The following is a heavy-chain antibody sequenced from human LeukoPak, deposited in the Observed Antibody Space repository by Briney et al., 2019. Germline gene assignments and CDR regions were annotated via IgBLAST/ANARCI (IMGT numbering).Heavy chain of an antibody. D-gene: IGHD3-22*01. CDR3: ARGGYYDSSGYYWPFDY. V-gene: IGHV3-30-3*01. J-gene: IGHJ4*02. Sequence: GSLRLSCAASGFTFSSYAMHWVRQAPGKGLEWVAVISYDGSNKYYADSVKGRFTISRDNSKNTLYLQMNSLRAEDTAVYYCARGGYYDSSGYYWPFDYWGQGTLVTVSS. CDR2: ISYDGSNK. CDR1: GFTFSSYA.